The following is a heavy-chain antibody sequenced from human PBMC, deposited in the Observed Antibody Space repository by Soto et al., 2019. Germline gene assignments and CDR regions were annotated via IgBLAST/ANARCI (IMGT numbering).Heavy chain of an antibody. CDR3: AKVGYYSSGSLGFDP. CDR2: INNDGSSI. D-gene: IGHD3-10*01. Sequence: EGFLRLSCVACRFSFSGCWMHWVRQAPGKGLVWVSRINNDGSSISYTGSVKGRFTISRDNAKNTLYLQMNSLRVEDTAVYYCAKVGYYSSGSLGFDPWGQRTLVIVSS. CDR1: RFSFSGCW. V-gene: IGHV3-74*01. J-gene: IGHJ5*02.